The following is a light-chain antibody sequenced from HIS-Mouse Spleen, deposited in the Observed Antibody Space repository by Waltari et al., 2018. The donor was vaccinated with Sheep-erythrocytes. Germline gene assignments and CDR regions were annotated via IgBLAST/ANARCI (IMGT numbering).Light chain of an antibody. CDR1: SRAVGGYHY. V-gene: IGLV2-11*01. CDR3: CSYAGSYNHV. Sequence: QSALTQPRSVSGSPGQSVTISCTGTSRAVGGYHYVSWYQQHPGKAPKLMIYDVSKRPSGVPDRFSGSKSGNTASLTISGLQAEDEADYYCCSYAGSYNHVFATGTKVTVL. J-gene: IGLJ1*01. CDR2: DVS.